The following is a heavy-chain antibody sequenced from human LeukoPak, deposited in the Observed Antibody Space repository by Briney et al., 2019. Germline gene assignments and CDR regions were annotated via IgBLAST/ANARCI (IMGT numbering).Heavy chain of an antibody. D-gene: IGHD2-15*01. CDR1: GFTFSKYW. V-gene: IGHV3-33*08. CDR3: ASASYCKGGSCYSVH. J-gene: IGHJ4*02. Sequence: GGSLRLSCAASGFTFSKYWMHWVRQAPGKGLEWVTVIWYDGSNKYYADSVKGRFTISRDNSKNTLYLQMNSLRAEDTAVYYCASASYCKGGSCYSVHWGQGTLVTVSS. CDR2: IWYDGSNK.